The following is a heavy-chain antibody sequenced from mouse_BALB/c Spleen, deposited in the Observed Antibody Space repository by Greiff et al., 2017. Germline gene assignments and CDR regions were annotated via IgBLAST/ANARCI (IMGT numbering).Heavy chain of an antibody. J-gene: IGHJ2*01. CDR2: INPSNGGT. V-gene: IGHV1S81*02. CDR3: TRWGYGSYFDY. D-gene: IGHD1-1*01. Sequence: QVQLKESGAELVKPGASVKLSCKASGYTFTSYYMYWVKQRPGQGLEWIGEINPSNGGTNFNEKFKSKATLTVDKSSSTAYMQLSSLTSEDSAVYYCTRWGYGSYFDYWGQGTTLTVSS. CDR1: GYTFTSYY.